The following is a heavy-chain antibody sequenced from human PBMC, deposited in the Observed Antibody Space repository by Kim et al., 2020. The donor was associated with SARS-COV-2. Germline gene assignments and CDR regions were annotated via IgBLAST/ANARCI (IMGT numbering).Heavy chain of an antibody. D-gene: IGHD1-1*01. J-gene: IGHJ4*02. V-gene: IGHV4-39*07. CDR2: IYYSGST. CDR3: ARDPVETTPLVI. CDR1: GDSISSSSYY. Sequence: SETLSLTCTVSGDSISSSSYYWGWMRQGRGKGLEWIGSIYYSGSTYYNPSLKSRVTISVDTSKNQFSLKLSSVTAADTAVYYCARDPVETTPLVIWGQGTLVTVSS.